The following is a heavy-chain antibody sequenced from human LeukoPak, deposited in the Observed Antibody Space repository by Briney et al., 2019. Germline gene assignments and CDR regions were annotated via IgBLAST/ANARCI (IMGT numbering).Heavy chain of an antibody. V-gene: IGHV4-31*03. D-gene: IGHD3-22*01. J-gene: IGHJ4*02. CDR2: IYYSGST. CDR1: GGSIRSDGYY. Sequence: PSETLSLTCTVSGGSIRSDGYYWSWIRQHPGKDLEWIGYIYYSGSTYYNPSLKSRVTISVDTSKNQFSLKLSSVTAADTAVYYCARTHYYESSGYYGFEYWGQGTLVTVSS. CDR3: ARTHYYESSGYYGFEY.